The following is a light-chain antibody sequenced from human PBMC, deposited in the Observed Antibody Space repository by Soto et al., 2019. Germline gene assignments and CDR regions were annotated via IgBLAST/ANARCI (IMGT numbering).Light chain of an antibody. CDR3: QQRHGYPIT. CDR1: QGISNR. V-gene: IGKV1-9*01. Sequence: DIQLTQSPSFLSASVGDRVTITCRASQGISNRLAWYQQRPGKAPKLLIHSASTLQSRVPSRFSGSGSETEFTLTISGLQPEDFATYYCQQRHGYPITFGQGTRLESK. J-gene: IGKJ5*01. CDR2: SAS.